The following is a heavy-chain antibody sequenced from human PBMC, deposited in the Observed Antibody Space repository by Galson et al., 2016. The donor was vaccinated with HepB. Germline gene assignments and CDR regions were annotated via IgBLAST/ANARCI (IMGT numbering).Heavy chain of an antibody. V-gene: IGHV3-74*01. D-gene: IGHD2-21*02. Sequence: SLRLSCAASGFNFRSYWMHWVRQVPGKGLVWVSRISRDETAKIYADSVKGRFTVSRDNAKNTLFLEMSSLRAEDTAVYSCARDQTVTGPSCIDYWGQGTLVTVSS. CDR2: ISRDETAK. CDR3: ARDQTVTGPSCIDY. J-gene: IGHJ4*02. CDR1: GFNFRSYW.